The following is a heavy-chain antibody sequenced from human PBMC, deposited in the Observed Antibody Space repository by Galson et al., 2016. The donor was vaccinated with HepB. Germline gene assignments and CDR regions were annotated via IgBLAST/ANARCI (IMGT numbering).Heavy chain of an antibody. V-gene: IGHV3-7*01. CDR3: AREVVDRAMVYPLYFYGMDV. Sequence: SLRLSCAAASGFTFSTYWMSWVRQAPGKGLXWVANIKHDGNEDYYADSVKGRFTISRDNAKNLLYLQMDSLRVEDTGVYYCAREVVDRAMVYPLYFYGMDVWGQGTTVTVSS. J-gene: IGHJ6*02. CDR2: IKHDGNED. CDR1: GFTFSTYW. D-gene: IGHD5-18*01.